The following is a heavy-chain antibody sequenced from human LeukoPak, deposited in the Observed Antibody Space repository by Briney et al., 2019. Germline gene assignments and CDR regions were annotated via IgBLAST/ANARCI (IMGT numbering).Heavy chain of an antibody. CDR1: GGSISGYY. CDR3: ARDRHGSGSAHSFDP. CDR2: IYSSGST. Sequence: PSETLSLTCTVSGGSISGYYWSWIRRPPGKGLEWIAYIYSSGSTNYNPSLKSRVTISVDTSKNQFSLRLISVTAADTAVYYCARDRHGSGSAHSFDPWGQGLLVTVSS. D-gene: IGHD3-10*01. J-gene: IGHJ5*02. V-gene: IGHV4-59*01.